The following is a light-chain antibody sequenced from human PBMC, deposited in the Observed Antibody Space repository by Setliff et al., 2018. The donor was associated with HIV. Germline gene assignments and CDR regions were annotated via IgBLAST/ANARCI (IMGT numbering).Light chain of an antibody. CDR1: SSDVGTYRF. V-gene: IGLV2-23*02. J-gene: IGLJ1*01. CDR2: EVT. Sequence: QSALAQPASVSGSPGQSITISCTGTSSDVGTYRFVPWYQQHPGKVPKLMIYEVTKRPSGVSNRFSASKSGNTASLTISGLQAEDEADYYCSAYAGVGTVFGTGTKVTVL. CDR3: SAYAGVGTV.